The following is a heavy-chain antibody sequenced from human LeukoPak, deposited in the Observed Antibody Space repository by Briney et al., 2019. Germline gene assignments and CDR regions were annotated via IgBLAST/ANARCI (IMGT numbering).Heavy chain of an antibody. CDR2: ISYDGSNK. CDR1: GFPFSSYG. V-gene: IGHV3-30*18. J-gene: IGHJ3*02. D-gene: IGHD4-17*01. Sequence: GGSLRLSCAASGFPFSSYGMHWVRQAPGKGLEWVAVISYDGSNKYYADSVKGRFTISRDNSKNTLYLQMNSLRAEDTAVYYCAKADLYGDYVSAAFDIWGQGTMVTVSS. CDR3: AKADLYGDYVSAAFDI.